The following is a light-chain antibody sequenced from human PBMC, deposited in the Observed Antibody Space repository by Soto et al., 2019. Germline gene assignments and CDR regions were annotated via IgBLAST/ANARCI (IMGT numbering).Light chain of an antibody. Sequence: QSALTQPPSASGSPGQSVTISCTGTSSDVGAYNYVSWYQQHAGKAPKLVIYEVTKRPSGVPDRFSGSKSANTASLTVSGLKAEDEDDYYCSSFASSNTWVFGGGTKLTVL. V-gene: IGLV2-8*01. CDR3: SSFASSNTWV. J-gene: IGLJ3*02. CDR2: EVT. CDR1: SSDVGAYNY.